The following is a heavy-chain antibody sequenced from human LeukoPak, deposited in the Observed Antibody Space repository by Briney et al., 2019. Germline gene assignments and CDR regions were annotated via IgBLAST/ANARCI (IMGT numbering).Heavy chain of an antibody. CDR3: ARDRCSGGSCYYYYGMDV. Sequence: GGSLRPSCAASGFTVSSNYMSWVREAPGKGLEWVSVIYSGGSTYYADSVKGRFTISRDNSKNTLYLQMNSLRAEDTAVYYCARDRCSGGSCYYYYGMDVWGQGTTVTVSS. CDR2: IYSGGST. CDR1: GFTVSSNY. D-gene: IGHD2-15*01. V-gene: IGHV3-66*01. J-gene: IGHJ6*02.